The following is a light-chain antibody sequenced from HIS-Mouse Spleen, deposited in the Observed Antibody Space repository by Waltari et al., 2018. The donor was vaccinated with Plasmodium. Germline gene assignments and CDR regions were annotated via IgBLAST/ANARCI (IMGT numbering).Light chain of an antibody. V-gene: IGLV3-10*01. CDR2: EDS. Sequence: SSELPQPPSVSVSPGQTARIPCSGDALPKKYAYWYQPKSGQAPVLVIYEDSKRPSGIPERFSGSSSGTMATLTISGAQVEDEADYYCYSTDSSGNHRVFGGGTKLTVL. J-gene: IGLJ3*02. CDR1: ALPKKY. CDR3: YSTDSSGNHRV.